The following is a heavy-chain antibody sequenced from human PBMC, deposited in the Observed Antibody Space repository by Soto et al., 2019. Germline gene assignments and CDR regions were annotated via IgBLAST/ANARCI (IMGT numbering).Heavy chain of an antibody. CDR1: GFTFSSYA. J-gene: IGHJ4*02. V-gene: IGHV3-23*01. D-gene: IGHD3-22*01. CDR2: ISGSGGST. Sequence: EAQLLESGGGLVQPGGSLRLSCAASGFTFSSYAMSWVRQAPGKGLEWVSAISGSGGSTYYADSVKGRFPISRDNSKNTLYLQMNCLSAEDTAVYYGAKYPRVVVPPRLCDYWGQGTLVTVSS. CDR3: AKYPRVVVPPRLCDY.